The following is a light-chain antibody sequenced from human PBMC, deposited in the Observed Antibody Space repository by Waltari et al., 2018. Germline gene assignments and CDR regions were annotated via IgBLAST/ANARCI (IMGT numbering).Light chain of an antibody. CDR3: SSYTASPPHVV. CDR2: DVF. Sequence: QSALTQPASVSGSPGPSISISCTGISSDVGGFNFVSWYQQHPGKAPKLMIYDVFNRTSGVSTSFSGSKSDNAASLAISGLQAEDEAVYYCSSYTASPPHVVFGGGTKVTVL. J-gene: IGLJ2*01. CDR1: SSDVGGFNF. V-gene: IGLV2-14*03.